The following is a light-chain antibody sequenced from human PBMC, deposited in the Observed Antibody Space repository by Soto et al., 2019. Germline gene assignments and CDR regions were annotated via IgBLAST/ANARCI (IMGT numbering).Light chain of an antibody. CDR3: SLYISGSTYV. Sequence: QSALTQPPSVSGSPGQSVTISCTGTSSDVGSYNRLSWYQQPPGTAPKLIMYEVNTRPSGVPDRVSGSKSGSTASLTISGLQAEDEADYYCSLYISGSTYVFGTGTKGTVL. CDR1: SSDVGSYNR. V-gene: IGLV2-18*01. J-gene: IGLJ1*01. CDR2: EVN.